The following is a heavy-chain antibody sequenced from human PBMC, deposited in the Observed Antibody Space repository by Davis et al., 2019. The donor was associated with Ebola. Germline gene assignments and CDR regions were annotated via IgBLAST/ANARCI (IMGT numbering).Heavy chain of an antibody. J-gene: IGHJ6*02. CDR2: IYYSGST. CDR1: GGSISSYY. V-gene: IGHV4-59*12. Sequence: SETLSLTCIVSGGSISSYYWSWIRQSPGKGLEWIGYIYYSGSTTYNPSLKSRVTISLDTSKSQFSLKLSSVTAADTADYYCARDAYSYGYPEGYRMDIWGPGTTVTVSS. D-gene: IGHD5-18*01. CDR3: ARDAYSYGYPEGYRMDI.